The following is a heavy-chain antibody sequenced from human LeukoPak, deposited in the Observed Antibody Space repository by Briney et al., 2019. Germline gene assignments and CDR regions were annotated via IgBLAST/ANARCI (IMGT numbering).Heavy chain of an antibody. D-gene: IGHD3-22*01. V-gene: IGHV4-39*01. Sequence: SETLSLTCTVSGGSISSSSYYWGWIRQPPEKGLEWIGSIYYSGSTYYNPSLKSRVTISVDTSKNQFSLKLSSVTAADTAVYYCARQRPYYYDSSGYYYYFDYWGQGTLVTVSS. J-gene: IGHJ4*02. CDR1: GGSISSSSYY. CDR2: IYYSGST. CDR3: ARQRPYYYDSSGYYYYFDY.